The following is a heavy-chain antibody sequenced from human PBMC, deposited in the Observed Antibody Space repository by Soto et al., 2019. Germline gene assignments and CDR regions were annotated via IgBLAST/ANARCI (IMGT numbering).Heavy chain of an antibody. J-gene: IGHJ5*02. CDR3: ARAVAEYQLLLRFDP. V-gene: IGHV3-33*01. CDR1: GFTFSSYG. CDR2: IWYDGSNK. D-gene: IGHD2-2*01. Sequence: GGSLRLSCAASGFTFSSYGMHWVRQAPGKGLEWVAVIWYDGSNKYYADSVKGRFTISRDNSKNTLYLQMNSLRAEDTAVYYCARAVAEYQLLLRFDPWGQGTLVTVSS.